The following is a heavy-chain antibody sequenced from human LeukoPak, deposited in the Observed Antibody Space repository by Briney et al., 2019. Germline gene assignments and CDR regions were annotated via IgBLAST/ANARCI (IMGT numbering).Heavy chain of an antibody. J-gene: IGHJ3*02. Sequence: GGSLRLSCAASGFTFSDFTMNWVRQAPGKGPEWVSSISTGSSYIYYADSVKGRFTISRDNAKNSLYLQMNSLRAEDTAVYYCARGYSNYGYTFDIWGQGTMVTVSS. V-gene: IGHV3-21*01. CDR2: ISTGSSYI. CDR3: ARGYSNYGYTFDI. D-gene: IGHD4-11*01. CDR1: GFTFSDFT.